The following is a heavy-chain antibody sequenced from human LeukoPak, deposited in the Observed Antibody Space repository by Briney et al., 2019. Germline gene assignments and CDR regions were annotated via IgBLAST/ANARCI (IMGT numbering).Heavy chain of an antibody. CDR2: IFYSGRT. V-gene: IGHV4-59*08. Sequence: SETLSLTCTVSGDSISGYYWNWIRQPPGKGLEWIGQIFYSGRTNYNPSLKSRVTMSIDTSKNQFSLSLSSVTAADTAVYYCVRRRYYDSSGLWYYFDSWGQGTLVTVSS. CDR3: VRRRYYDSSGLWYYFDS. D-gene: IGHD3-22*01. J-gene: IGHJ4*02. CDR1: GDSISGYY.